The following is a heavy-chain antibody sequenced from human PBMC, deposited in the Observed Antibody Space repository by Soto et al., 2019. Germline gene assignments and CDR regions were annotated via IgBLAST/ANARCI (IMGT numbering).Heavy chain of an antibody. CDR2: IYYSGST. V-gene: IGHV4-30-4*01. CDR3: ARHYNYYDLNWFAP. CDR1: GGSISSGDYY. D-gene: IGHD3-22*01. J-gene: IGHJ5*02. Sequence: SETVSLTCTVSGGSISSGDYYWSWILQPPGKGLEWIGYIYYSGSTYYNPSLKSRVTISVDTSKNQFSLKLSSVTAADTAVYYCARHYNYYDLNWFAPWGQGTLVTVS.